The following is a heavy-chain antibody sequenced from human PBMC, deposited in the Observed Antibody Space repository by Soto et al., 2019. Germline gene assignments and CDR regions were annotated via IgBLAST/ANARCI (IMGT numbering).Heavy chain of an antibody. CDR1: GFTFTSYT. CDR3: ARKGYGEYGGMDV. Sequence: EVQLVESGGGLVKPGGSLRLSCAASGFTFTSYTFNWVRQAPGKGLEWVSCISTTSGYIYYADSVKGRFTSSRDNARNSLYLQMNSLRVEDTAVYYCARKGYGEYGGMDVCGHGTRVTFSS. CDR2: ISTTSGYI. D-gene: IGHD4-17*01. J-gene: IGHJ6*02. V-gene: IGHV3-21*01.